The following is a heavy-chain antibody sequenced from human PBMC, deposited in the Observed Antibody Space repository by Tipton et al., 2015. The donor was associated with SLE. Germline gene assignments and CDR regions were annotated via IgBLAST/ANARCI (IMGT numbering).Heavy chain of an antibody. D-gene: IGHD3-22*01. CDR3: ACDSNASSEYYYFRGPDF. J-gene: IGHJ4*02. V-gene: IGHV4-31*03. Sequence: TLSLTCSVSGGSISSGRYYCSWLRQHPGKGLEWIGYIYYSGSTYYNPSLESRVTISVDTSNNQFSLKLSSVTAADTAVYYCACDSNASSEYYYFRGPDFRGQGTLVTVSS. CDR2: IYYSGST. CDR1: GGSISSGRYY.